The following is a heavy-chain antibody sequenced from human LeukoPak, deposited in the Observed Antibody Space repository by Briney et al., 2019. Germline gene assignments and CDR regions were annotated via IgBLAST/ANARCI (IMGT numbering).Heavy chain of an antibody. Sequence: PGGSLRLSCAASGFTFSSYAMSWVRQAPGKGLEWVSFISGSGDSTYYADSVKGRFTISRDNSKNTLSLQMNSLRVEDTAMYFCAKDIQLSTWGLGTMVTVSS. CDR3: AKDIQLST. CDR1: GFTFSSYA. V-gene: IGHV3-23*01. D-gene: IGHD5-24*01. J-gene: IGHJ3*01. CDR2: ISGSGDST.